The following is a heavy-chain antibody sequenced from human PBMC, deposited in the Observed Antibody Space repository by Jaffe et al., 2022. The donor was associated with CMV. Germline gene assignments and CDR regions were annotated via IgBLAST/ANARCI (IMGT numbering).Heavy chain of an antibody. CDR1: GGSISSYY. D-gene: IGHD6-19*01. CDR2: IYYSGST. CDR3: ARVPGYSSGSLQPPRTYFDY. V-gene: IGHV4-59*01. Sequence: QVQLQESGPGLVKPSETLSLTCTVSGGSISSYYWSWIRQPPGKGLEWIGYIYYSGSTNYNPSLKSRVTISVDTSKNQFSLKLSSVTAADTAVYYCARVPGYSSGSLQPPRTYFDYWGQGTLVTVSS. J-gene: IGHJ4*02.